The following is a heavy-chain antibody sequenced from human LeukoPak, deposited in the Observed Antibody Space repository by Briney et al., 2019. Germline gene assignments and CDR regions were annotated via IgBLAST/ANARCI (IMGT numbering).Heavy chain of an antibody. D-gene: IGHD2-2*01. V-gene: IGHV1-69*13. J-gene: IGHJ6*02. CDR2: IIPIFGTA. Sequence: ASVKVSCKASGGTFSSYAISWVRQAPGQGLEWMGGIIPIFGTANYAQKFQGRVTITADESTSTAYMELSSLRSEDTAVYYCARDHPPPYCSSTSCYRAYYYGMDVWGQGTTVTVSS. CDR1: GGTFSSYA. CDR3: ARDHPPPYCSSTSCYRAYYYGMDV.